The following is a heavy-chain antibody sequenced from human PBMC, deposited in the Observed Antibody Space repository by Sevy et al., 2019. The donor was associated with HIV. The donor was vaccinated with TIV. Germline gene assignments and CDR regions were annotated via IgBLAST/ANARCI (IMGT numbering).Heavy chain of an antibody. CDR1: GFTISRFG. CDR3: AKGSAAAAVLDV. D-gene: IGHD6-13*01. Sequence: GGSLRLSCAASGFTISRFGMHWVRQAPGKGLVWLAVISYDTKTKHFADSLKGRIAISRDNTKNTVDLQINSLRVEDTAVYYCAKGSAAAAVLDVWGRGTLVTVSS. CDR2: ISYDTKTK. J-gene: IGHJ4*02. V-gene: IGHV3-30*18.